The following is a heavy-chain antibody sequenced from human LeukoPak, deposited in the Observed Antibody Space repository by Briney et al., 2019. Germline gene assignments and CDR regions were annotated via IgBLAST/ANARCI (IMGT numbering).Heavy chain of an antibody. V-gene: IGHV1-69*02. Sequence: ALVKFSCKASAGTLSSYTISWVRQAPGQGLDWMGRIIPILGIANYAQKFQGRVTITADKSTSTAYMELSSLRSEDTAVYYCARQKYCSSTSCPLGIWGQGTMVTVSS. D-gene: IGHD2-2*01. CDR1: AGTLSSYT. J-gene: IGHJ3*02. CDR2: IIPILGIA. CDR3: ARQKYCSSTSCPLGI.